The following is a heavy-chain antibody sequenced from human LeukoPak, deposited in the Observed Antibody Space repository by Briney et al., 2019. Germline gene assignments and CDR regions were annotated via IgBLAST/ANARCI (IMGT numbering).Heavy chain of an antibody. CDR3: ARLTLGGSFDY. D-gene: IGHD3-10*01. CDR1: GGPVSSGSYY. V-gene: IGHV4-61*01. J-gene: IGHJ4*02. Sequence: SETLSLTCTVSGGPVSSGSYYWSWIRQPPGKGLEWIGYIYYSGSTSYNPSLKSRVTISVDTSKNQFSLKLSSVTAADTAVYYCARLTLGGSFDYWGQGTLVTVSS. CDR2: IYYSGST.